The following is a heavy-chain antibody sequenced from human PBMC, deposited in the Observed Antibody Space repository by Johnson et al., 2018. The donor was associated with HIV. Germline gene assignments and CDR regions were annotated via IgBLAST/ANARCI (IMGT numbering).Heavy chain of an antibody. Sequence: EVQLVESGGGLVQPGGSLRLSCAASGFTFSTYDMHWVREATGKGLEWVSAIDTAGGTYYADSVQGRFTIYRDNSNNTLYLQLNSLRAEDTAVYYWSTPPLVVTAIGGAFDIWGQGAMVTVSS. CDR1: GFTFSTYD. CDR2: IDTAGGT. D-gene: IGHD2-21*02. J-gene: IGHJ3*02. V-gene: IGHV3-13*04. CDR3: STPPLVVTAIGGAFDI.